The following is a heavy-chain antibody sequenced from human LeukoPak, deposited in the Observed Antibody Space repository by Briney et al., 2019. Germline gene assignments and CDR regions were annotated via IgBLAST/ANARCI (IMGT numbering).Heavy chain of an antibody. CDR1: GFTFSSYS. V-gene: IGHV3-21*01. J-gene: IGHJ4*02. CDR2: ISSSSSYI. CDR3: ARGEYGSGSYHIDY. D-gene: IGHD3-10*01. Sequence: GGSLRLSCAASGFTFSSYSMSWVRQAPGKGLEWVSFISSSSSYIYYADSVKGRFTISRDSAKNSLYLQMNSLRAEDTAVYYCARGEYGSGSYHIDYWGQGTLVTVSS.